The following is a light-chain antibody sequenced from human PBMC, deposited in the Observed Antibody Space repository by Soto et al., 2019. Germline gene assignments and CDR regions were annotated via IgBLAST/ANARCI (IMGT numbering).Light chain of an antibody. CDR2: DAS. V-gene: IGKV1D-13*01. J-gene: IGKJ4*02. CDR3: RQFNNYPLT. Sequence: AIQLTPSASSLSASVGDRVTITCRASQGSSSAFAWYQQKPGKAPKLLIYDASSLESGVPSRFSGSGSGTDFTLTIISLQPEDFATEYCRQFNNYPLTFGGGTKVDI. CDR1: QGSSSA.